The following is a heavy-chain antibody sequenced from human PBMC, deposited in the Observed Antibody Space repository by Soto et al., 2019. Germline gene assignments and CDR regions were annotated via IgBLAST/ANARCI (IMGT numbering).Heavy chain of an antibody. J-gene: IGHJ4*02. CDR1: GFTFSSYG. V-gene: IGHV3-30*18. CDR3: AKSRSRSYYDFWSGYFLY. D-gene: IGHD3-3*01. Sequence: GGSLRLSCAASGFTFSSYGMHWVRQAPGKGLEWVAVISYDGSNKYYADSVKGRFTISRDNSKNTLYLQMNSLRAEDTAVYYCAKSRSRSYYDFWSGYFLYGGQGTLVTVSS. CDR2: ISYDGSNK.